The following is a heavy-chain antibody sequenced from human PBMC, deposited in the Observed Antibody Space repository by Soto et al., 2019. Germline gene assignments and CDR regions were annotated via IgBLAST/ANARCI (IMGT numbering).Heavy chain of an antibody. V-gene: IGHV1-69*06. J-gene: IGHJ4*02. D-gene: IGHD7-27*01. CDR1: GGTFSSYA. CDR2: IIPIFGTA. Sequence: GASVKVSCKASGGTFSSYAISWVRQAPGQGLEWMGGIIPIFGTANYAQKFQGRVTITADKSTSTAYMELSSLRSEDTAVYYCAREMTGDAAAFDYWGQGTLVTVSS. CDR3: AREMTGDAAAFDY.